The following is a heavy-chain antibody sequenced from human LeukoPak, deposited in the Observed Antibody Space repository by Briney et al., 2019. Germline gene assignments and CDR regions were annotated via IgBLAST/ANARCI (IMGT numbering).Heavy chain of an antibody. J-gene: IGHJ6*04. CDR1: GFTFSTYE. D-gene: IGHD3-10*01. CDR3: SRDGTKVRGIIITYIGMDV. V-gene: IGHV3-48*03. CDR2: ITNTGTTI. Sequence: GGSLRFSCAASGFTFSTYEMNWLRQAPGKGLEWISYITNTGTTIYYADSVRGRFTVSRDNAKNSVYLQMNSLRAEDTAVYYCSRDGTKVRGIIITYIGMDVWGKGTTVSVSS.